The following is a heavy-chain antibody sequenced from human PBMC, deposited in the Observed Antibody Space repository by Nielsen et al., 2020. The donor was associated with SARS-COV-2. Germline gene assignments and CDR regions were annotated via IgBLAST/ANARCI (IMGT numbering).Heavy chain of an antibody. Sequence: ETLSLTCTVSGGSISSSSYYWGWVRQAPGKGLEWVSAISGSGGSTYYADSVKGRFTISRDNSKNTLYLQMNSLRAEDTAVYYCANNGGYSSSSSLDYWGQGTLVTVSS. J-gene: IGHJ4*02. CDR3: ANNGGYSSSSSLDY. CDR1: GGSISSSSYY. V-gene: IGHV3-23*01. CDR2: ISGSGGST. D-gene: IGHD6-6*01.